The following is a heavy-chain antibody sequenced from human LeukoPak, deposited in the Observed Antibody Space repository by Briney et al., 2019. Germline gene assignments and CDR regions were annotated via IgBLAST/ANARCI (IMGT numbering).Heavy chain of an antibody. CDR2: IGTAGAT. Sequence: GGSLRLSCAASGFTFSSYDMHWVRHTTGKGLEWVSGIGTAGATFYPGSVKGRFTISRENAKNSLYLQMNNLRAGDTAVYYCTRATAGFDYWGQGTLVTVSS. CDR1: GFTFSSYD. V-gene: IGHV3-13*01. CDR3: TRATAGFDY. J-gene: IGHJ4*02.